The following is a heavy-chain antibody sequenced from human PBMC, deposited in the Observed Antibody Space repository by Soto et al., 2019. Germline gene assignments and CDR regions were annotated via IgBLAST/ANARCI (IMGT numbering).Heavy chain of an antibody. V-gene: IGHV1-18*01. Sequence: ASVKVFCKASGYTFTSYGISWVRQAPGQGLEWMGWISAYNGNTNYAQKLQGRVTMTTDTSTSTAYMELRSLRSDDTAVYYCARDRIVMGVRYFDYWGQGTLVTVSS. J-gene: IGHJ4*02. CDR1: GYTFTSYG. CDR3: ARDRIVMGVRYFDY. D-gene: IGHD3-10*01. CDR2: ISAYNGNT.